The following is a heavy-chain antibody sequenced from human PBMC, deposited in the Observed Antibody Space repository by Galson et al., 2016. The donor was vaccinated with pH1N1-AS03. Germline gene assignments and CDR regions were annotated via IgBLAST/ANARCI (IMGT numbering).Heavy chain of an antibody. CDR2: IYLDDDK. J-gene: IGHJ6*01. Sequence: PALVKPTQTLTLTCAFSGFSLTTRGVGVGWIRQPPGKALEWLALIYLDDDKRYSPSLKSRLTITRDISKNRVVLTMTHMDPVDTATYYCAHSGPPLPKEKHCSGGNCYYYPGMDVWGQGTTVTVSS. V-gene: IGHV2-5*02. CDR1: GFSLTTRGVG. D-gene: IGHD2-15*01. CDR3: AHSGPPLPKEKHCSGGNCYYYPGMDV.